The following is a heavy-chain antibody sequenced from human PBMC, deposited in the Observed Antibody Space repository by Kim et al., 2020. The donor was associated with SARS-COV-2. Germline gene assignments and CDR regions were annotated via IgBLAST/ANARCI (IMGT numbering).Heavy chain of an antibody. CDR2: ISYDGSNK. CDR3: ARREVGAGTFIDY. D-gene: IGHD1-26*01. CDR1: GFTFSSYG. Sequence: GGSLRLSCAASGFTFSSYGMHWVRQAPGNGLEWVAVISYDGSNKYYADSVKGRFTISRDNSKNTLYLQMNSLRAEDTAVYYCARREVGAGTFIDYWGQGTLVTVSS. J-gene: IGHJ4*02. V-gene: IGHV3-30*03.